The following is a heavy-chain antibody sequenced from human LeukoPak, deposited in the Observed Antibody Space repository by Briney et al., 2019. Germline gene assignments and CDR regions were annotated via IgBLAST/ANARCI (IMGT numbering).Heavy chain of an antibody. D-gene: IGHD2-2*03. CDR3: ARDGYRLSGYFYYMDV. V-gene: IGHV1-18*01. Sequence: ASVKVSCKASGYTFASFGIAWVRQAPGQGLEWMGWINTHNGDTNYAQKLQGRVTMTTDTSTSTAYMELRSLRSDDTAVYYCARDGYRLSGYFYYMDVWGKGTTVTVSS. J-gene: IGHJ6*03. CDR1: GYTFASFG. CDR2: INTHNGDT.